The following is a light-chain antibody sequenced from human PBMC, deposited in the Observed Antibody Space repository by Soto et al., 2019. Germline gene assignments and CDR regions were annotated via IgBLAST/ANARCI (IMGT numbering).Light chain of an antibody. CDR2: DVS. V-gene: IGLV2-14*03. CDR3: SSYTGSSTKL. CDR1: SSDVGGYNY. J-gene: IGLJ2*01. Sequence: QSVLTQPASVSGSPGQSITISCTGTSSDVGGYNYVSWYQQHPGKAPKLMIYDVSSRPSGVSNRFSGSKSGNTASLTISGLQPEDEADYYCSSYTGSSTKLFGGGT.